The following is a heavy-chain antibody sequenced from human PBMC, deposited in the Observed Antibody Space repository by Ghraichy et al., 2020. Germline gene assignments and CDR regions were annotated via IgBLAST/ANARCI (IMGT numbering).Heavy chain of an antibody. V-gene: IGHV3-23*01. Sequence: GGSLRLSCAASGFTFSSYAMSWVRQAPGKGLEWVSAISGSGGSTYYADSVKGRFTISRDNSKNTLYLQMNSLRAEDTAVYYCAKGMIVVVPAAPSYYFDYWGQGTLVTVSS. J-gene: IGHJ4*02. CDR3: AKGMIVVVPAAPSYYFDY. CDR1: GFTFSSYA. CDR2: ISGSGGST. D-gene: IGHD2-2*01.